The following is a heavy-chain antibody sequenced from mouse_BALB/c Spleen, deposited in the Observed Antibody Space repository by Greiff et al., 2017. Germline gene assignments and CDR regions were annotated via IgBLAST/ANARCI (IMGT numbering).Heavy chain of an antibody. J-gene: IGHJ3*01. Sequence: QVQLQQSGPGLVQPSQSLSITCTVSGFSLTSYGVHWVRQSPGKGLGWLGVIWSGGSTDYNAAFISRLSISKDNSKSQVFFKMNSLQADDTAIYYCARNFLYYYGSSSFAYWGQGTLVTVSA. CDR2: IWSGGST. CDR3: ARNFLYYYGSSSFAY. CDR1: GFSLTSYG. D-gene: IGHD1-1*01. V-gene: IGHV2-4-1*01.